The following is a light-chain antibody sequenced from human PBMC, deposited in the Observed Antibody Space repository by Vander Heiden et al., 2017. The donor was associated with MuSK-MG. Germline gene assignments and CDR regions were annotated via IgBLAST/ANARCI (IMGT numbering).Light chain of an antibody. V-gene: IGKV2-28*01. Sequence: DIVMTQSPLSLPVTPGEPASISCRSGQSLLHSNGNSYLDWYLQKPGQSPQLLIYLASTRASGVPDRFSGSGSGTDFTLRISRVEAEDVGVYYCMQALQTPNTFGQGTKLDIK. J-gene: IGKJ2*01. CDR1: QSLLHSNGNSY. CDR3: MQALQTPNT. CDR2: LAS.